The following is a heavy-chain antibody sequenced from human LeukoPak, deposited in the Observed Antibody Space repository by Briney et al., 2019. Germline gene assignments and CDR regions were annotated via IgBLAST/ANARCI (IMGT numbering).Heavy chain of an antibody. V-gene: IGHV3-7*04. CDR3: TRVGYIDEGIDY. CDR1: GFPFSSYW. Sequence: GGSLRLSCVASGFPFSSYWMTWVRQAPGEGLEWVANIKQDGSKKSYVDSVKGRFTISRDNAKNSLYLQMNSLRAEDTAIYYCTRVGYIDEGIDYWGQGTLVTVSS. J-gene: IGHJ4*02. D-gene: IGHD5-24*01. CDR2: IKQDGSKK.